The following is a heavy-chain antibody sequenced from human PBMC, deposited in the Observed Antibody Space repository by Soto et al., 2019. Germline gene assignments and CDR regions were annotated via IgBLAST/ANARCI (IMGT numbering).Heavy chain of an antibody. CDR1: GFTFSSYG. V-gene: IGHV3-30*03. CDR2: ISYDGSNK. J-gene: IGHJ4*02. D-gene: IGHD4-17*01. Sequence: ESGGGVVQPGRSLRLSCAASGFTFSSYGMHWVRQAPGKGLEWVAVISYDGSNKYYADSVKGRFTISRDNSKNTLYLQMNSRRAEDTAVYYCATPYDYGDYPGDFDYWGQGTLVPVSS. CDR3: ATPYDYGDYPGDFDY.